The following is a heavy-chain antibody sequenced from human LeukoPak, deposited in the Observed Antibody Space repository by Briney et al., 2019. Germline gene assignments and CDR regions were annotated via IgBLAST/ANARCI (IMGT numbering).Heavy chain of an antibody. V-gene: IGHV3-21*01. D-gene: IGHD6-13*01. CDR3: ATTRGQLVGCLYYYYGMDV. CDR1: GFTFSSYT. J-gene: IGHJ6*04. CDR2: ISSSSSYI. Sequence: VGSLRLSCAASGFTFSSYTMNWVRQAPGKGLEWVSCISSSSSYIYYADSVKGRFTISRDNAKNSLYLQMNSLRAEDTAVYYCATTRGQLVGCLYYYYGMDVWGKGTTVTVSS.